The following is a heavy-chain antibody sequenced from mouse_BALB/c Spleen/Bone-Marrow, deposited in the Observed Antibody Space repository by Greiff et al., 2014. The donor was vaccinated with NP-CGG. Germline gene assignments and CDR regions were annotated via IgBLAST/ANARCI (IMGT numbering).Heavy chain of an antibody. V-gene: IGHV3-6*02. CDR1: GYSITSGYY. J-gene: IGHJ2*01. Sequence: ESGPGLVKPSQSLSLTCSVTGYSITSGYYWNWIRQFPGNKLEWMGYISYDGSNNYNPSLKNRISITRDTSKNQFFLKLNSVTTEDTATYYWASGNYFNFDYWGQGTTLTVSS. CDR3: ASGNYFNFDY. D-gene: IGHD2-1*01. CDR2: ISYDGSN.